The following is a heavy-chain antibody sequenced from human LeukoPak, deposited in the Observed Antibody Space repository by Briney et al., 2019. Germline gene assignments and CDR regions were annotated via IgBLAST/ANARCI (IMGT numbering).Heavy chain of an antibody. J-gene: IGHJ6*02. D-gene: IGHD1-1*01. V-gene: IGHV3-9*01. Sequence: GGSLRLSCAASGFTFSSYAMHWVRQAPGKGLEWVSGISWNSGSIGYADSVKGRFTISRDNAKNSLYLQMNSLRAEDTALYYCAKATETHYYYGMDVWGQGTTVTVSS. CDR3: AKATETHYYYGMDV. CDR2: ISWNSGSI. CDR1: GFTFSSYA.